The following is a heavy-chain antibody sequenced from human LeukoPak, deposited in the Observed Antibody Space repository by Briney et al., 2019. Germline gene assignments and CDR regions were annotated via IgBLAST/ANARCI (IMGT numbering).Heavy chain of an antibody. Sequence: GASVKVSCKASGYTFTSYYMHWVRQAPGQGLEWMGIINPSGGSTSYAQKFQGRATMTRDTSTSTVYMELSSLRSEDTAVYYCARDGCPMWSQYNWFDPWGQGTLVTVSS. J-gene: IGHJ5*02. CDR2: INPSGGST. CDR1: GYTFTSYY. D-gene: IGHD2-21*01. CDR3: ARDGCPMWSQYNWFDP. V-gene: IGHV1-46*01.